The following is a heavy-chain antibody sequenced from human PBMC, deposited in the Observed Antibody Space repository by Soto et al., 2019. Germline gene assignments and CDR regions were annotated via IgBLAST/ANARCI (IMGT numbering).Heavy chain of an antibody. CDR3: ARSSTMIVVVPFDP. CDR1: GYSFTIYW. Sequence: GESLKISCNGSGYSFTIYWIGWVRQMPGKGLEWMGIIYPGDSDTRYSPSFQGQVTISADKSISTAYLQWSSLKASDTAMYYCARSSTMIVVVPFDPWGQGTLVTVSS. D-gene: IGHD3-22*01. J-gene: IGHJ5*02. V-gene: IGHV5-51*01. CDR2: IYPGDSDT.